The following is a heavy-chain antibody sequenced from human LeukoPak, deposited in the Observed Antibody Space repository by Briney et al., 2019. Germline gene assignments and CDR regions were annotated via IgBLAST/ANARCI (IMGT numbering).Heavy chain of an antibody. CDR3: ARDAQSQYYYDSYWFDP. CDR1: GYTFNSYA. CDR2: INPNSGDT. D-gene: IGHD3-22*01. Sequence: ASVKVSCKASGYTFNSYAISWVRQAPGQGLEWMGWINPNSGDTHYAQKFQGRVTMTRDTSISTAYMELTRLRSDDTAVYYCARDAQSQYYYDSYWFDPWGQGTLVTVSS. J-gene: IGHJ5*02. V-gene: IGHV1-2*02.